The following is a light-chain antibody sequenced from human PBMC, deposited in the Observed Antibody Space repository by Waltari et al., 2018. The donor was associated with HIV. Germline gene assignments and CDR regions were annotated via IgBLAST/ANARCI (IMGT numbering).Light chain of an antibody. CDR2: QNS. V-gene: IGLV3-1*01. Sequence: SYELTQPPSVSVSPGQTASITCSGDKLGDTYASWYQQKPGQSPVLVIYQNSKRPSGIPERFSGSNAGDTATLTISWTQAVDEAYYYCQAWDSSSAVVFGGGTKLTVL. CDR1: KLGDTY. J-gene: IGLJ2*01. CDR3: QAWDSSSAVV.